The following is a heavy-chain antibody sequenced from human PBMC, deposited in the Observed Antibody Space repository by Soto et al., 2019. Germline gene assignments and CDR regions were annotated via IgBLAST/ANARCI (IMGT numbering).Heavy chain of an antibody. CDR1: GYSFTSYW. D-gene: IGHD6-6*01. V-gene: IGHV5-10-1*01. Sequence: PVESLKISCNGSGYSFTSYWISWVRQMPWKGLEWMGRIDPSDSYTNYSPSFQGHVTISADKSISTAYLQWSSLKASDTAMYYCARPQYSSSSYWFDPWGQGTLVTVSS. CDR2: IDPSDSYT. CDR3: ARPQYSSSSYWFDP. J-gene: IGHJ5*02.